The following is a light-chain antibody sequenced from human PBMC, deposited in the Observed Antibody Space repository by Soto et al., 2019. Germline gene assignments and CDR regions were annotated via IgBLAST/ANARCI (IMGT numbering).Light chain of an antibody. CDR3: QQYNTYSWT. V-gene: IGKV1-5*01. J-gene: IGKJ1*01. CDR2: DAS. CDR1: QTISSW. Sequence: DIQMTQSPSTLSGSVGDRVTITCRASQTISSWLAWYQQKPGKATKLLIYDASSLQSGVPSRFSGSGSGTEFALTISSLQPDDFATYYCQQYNTYSWTFGPGTKVDIK.